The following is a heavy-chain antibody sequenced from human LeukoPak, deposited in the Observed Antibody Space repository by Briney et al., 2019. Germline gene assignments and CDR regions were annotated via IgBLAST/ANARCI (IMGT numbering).Heavy chain of an antibody. V-gene: IGHV4-4*09. CDR2: TYINGDT. J-gene: IGHJ4*02. CDR3: ARTARVFDY. Sequence: PSETLSLSCAVSGFSITNMYWSWIRQPPGKGPEVIGYTYINGDTNYNPSLKSRVSISLDTSKNQLSLKMTSVTAADTAVYYCARTARVFDYWGQGILVTVSS. D-gene: IGHD5-18*01. CDR1: GFSITNMY.